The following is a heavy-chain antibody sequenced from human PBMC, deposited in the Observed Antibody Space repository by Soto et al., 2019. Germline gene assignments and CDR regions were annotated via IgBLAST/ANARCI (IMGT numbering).Heavy chain of an antibody. CDR1: GYTFTSYG. V-gene: IGHV1-18*01. CDR2: ISAYNGNT. CDR3: AIDKEPDVLRFLEWLSYYYGMDV. J-gene: IGHJ6*02. D-gene: IGHD3-3*01. Sequence: QVQLVQSGAEVKKPGASVKVSCKASGYTFTSYGISWVRQAPGQGLEWMGWISAYNGNTNYAQKLQGRVTMTTDTSTSTAYMELRSLRFDDTAVYYCAIDKEPDVLRFLEWLSYYYGMDVWGQGTTVTVSS.